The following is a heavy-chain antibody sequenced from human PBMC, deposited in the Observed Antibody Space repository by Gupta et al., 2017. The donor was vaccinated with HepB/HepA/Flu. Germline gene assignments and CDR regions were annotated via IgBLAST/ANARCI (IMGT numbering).Heavy chain of an antibody. CDR3: ARAHVTINVDTAMVKIYYYGMDV. CDR1: GYTFTSYD. V-gene: IGHV1-8*01. Sequence: QVQLVQSGAEVKKPGASVKVSCKASGYTFTSYDINWVRQATGQGLEWMGWMNPNSGNTGYAQKFQGRVPMTRNTSISTAYMELSSLRSEDTAVYYCARAHVTINVDTAMVKIYYYGMDVWGQGTTVTVSS. D-gene: IGHD5-18*01. J-gene: IGHJ6*02. CDR2: MNPNSGNT.